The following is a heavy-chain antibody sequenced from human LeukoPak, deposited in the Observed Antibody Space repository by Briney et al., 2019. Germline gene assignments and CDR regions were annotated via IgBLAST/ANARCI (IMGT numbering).Heavy chain of an antibody. CDR1: GFPLNSFW. CDR2: MNEYSTTI. V-gene: IGHV3-74*01. Sequence: GGSLRLSCAASGFPLNSFWMHWVRQAPGKGLVWVSDMNEYSTTIRYADSVKGRFTISRDNAKSILYLQMNNLRAEDTAMYFCARGGVNPVDHWGQGTLVAVSS. CDR3: ARGGVNPVDH. J-gene: IGHJ4*02. D-gene: IGHD1-14*01.